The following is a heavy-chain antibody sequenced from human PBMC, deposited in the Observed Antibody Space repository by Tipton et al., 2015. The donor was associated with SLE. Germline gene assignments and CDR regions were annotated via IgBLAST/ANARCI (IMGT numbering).Heavy chain of an antibody. J-gene: IGHJ4*02. CDR2: IYYSGNT. CDR3: ASGFGELLIPQY. D-gene: IGHD3-10*01. V-gene: IGHV4-34*01. CDR1: GGSFSGYY. Sequence: TLSLTCAVYGGSFSGYYWSWIRQPPEKGLEWIGSIYYSGNTYYNPSLKSRVSVSIDSSKNQFSLRLSSVTAADTAVYYCASGFGELLIPQYWGQGALVTVSS.